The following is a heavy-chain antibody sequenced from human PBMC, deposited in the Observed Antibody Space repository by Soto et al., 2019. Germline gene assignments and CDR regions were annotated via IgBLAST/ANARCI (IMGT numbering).Heavy chain of an antibody. D-gene: IGHD3-3*01. CDR1: GFTFDDYG. CDR3: ARDSTYCDFWSGYYRYNWFDP. V-gene: IGHV3-20*01. CDR2: INWNGGST. J-gene: IGHJ5*02. Sequence: TGGSLRLSCAASGFTFDDYGMSWVRQAPGKGLEWVSGINWNGGSTGYADSVKGRFTISRDNAKNSLYLQMNSLRAEDTALYHCARDSTYCDFWSGYYRYNWFDPWGQGTLVTVSS.